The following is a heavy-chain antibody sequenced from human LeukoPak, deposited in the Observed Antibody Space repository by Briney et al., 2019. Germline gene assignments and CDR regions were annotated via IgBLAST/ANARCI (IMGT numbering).Heavy chain of an antibody. CDR3: AREVGATNPLDY. D-gene: IGHD1-26*01. V-gene: IGHV3-7*01. CDR2: IRQDGSGK. CDR1: GFTFSTYY. Sequence: GGSLGLSCTASGFTFSTYYMAWVRQALGKGLEWVANIRQDGSGKFYADSVKGRFTISRDNAKNPLFLQMNSLRAEDTAVYYCAREVGATNPLDYWGQGTLVTVSS. J-gene: IGHJ4*02.